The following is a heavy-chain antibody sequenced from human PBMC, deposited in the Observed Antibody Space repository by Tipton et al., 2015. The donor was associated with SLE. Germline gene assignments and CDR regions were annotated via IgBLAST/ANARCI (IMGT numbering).Heavy chain of an antibody. CDR1: GYSISNSNW. CDR2: IYYSGST. D-gene: IGHD1-26*01. J-gene: IGHJ2*01. V-gene: IGHV4-28*01. Sequence: LRLSCAVSGYSISNSNWWAWIRQPPGKGLEWIGYIYYSGSTFYNPPLKSRVTMSVDTSKNQFSLKLSSVTAADTAVYYCARNGGSYYMSFNLWGRGTLVTVSS. CDR3: ARNGGSYYMSFNL.